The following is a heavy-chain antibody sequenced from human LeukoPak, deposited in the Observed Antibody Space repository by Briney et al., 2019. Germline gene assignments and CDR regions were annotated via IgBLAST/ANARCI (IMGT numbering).Heavy chain of an antibody. CDR3: AALDSGITLDS. Sequence: ASVKVSCKVSGFAITELTIHWVRQAPGKGLEWMGGLDPEDGEILYAQNFQGRVTMTEDTSTDTAYMELTSLTSEDTAVYYCAALDSGITLDSWGQGTLVTVSS. CDR1: GFAITELT. D-gene: IGHD5-24*01. V-gene: IGHV1-24*01. CDR2: LDPEDGEI. J-gene: IGHJ4*02.